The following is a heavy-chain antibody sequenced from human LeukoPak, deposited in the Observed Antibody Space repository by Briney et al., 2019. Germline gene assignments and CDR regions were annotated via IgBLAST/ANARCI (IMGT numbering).Heavy chain of an antibody. V-gene: IGHV3-30-3*01. CDR1: GFTFSTYA. D-gene: IGHD6-13*01. CDR2: ISYDGSNK. CDR3: ARDPYTYSSSWYGYFQY. J-gene: IGHJ1*01. Sequence: PGGSLRLSCAASGFTFSTYAMHWVRQAPGKGLEWVAVISYDGSNKYYADSVKGRFTISRDNSKNTLYLQVDSLSAEDTAVYYCARDPYTYSSSWYGYFQYWGQGTLVTVSS.